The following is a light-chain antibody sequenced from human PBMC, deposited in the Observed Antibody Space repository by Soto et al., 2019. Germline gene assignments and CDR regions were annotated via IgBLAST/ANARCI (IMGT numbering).Light chain of an antibody. CDR1: QSISSSY. V-gene: IGKV3-20*01. Sequence: EIVLTQSPGTLSLSPGERATLSCRASQSISSSYVAWYQQKPGQAPRLLIYGASSRATGIPDRFSGSGSGTDFTLTISRLEPEDFAVYYSQQYGSSPGTFGGGTKVEIK. CDR2: GAS. J-gene: IGKJ4*01. CDR3: QQYGSSPGT.